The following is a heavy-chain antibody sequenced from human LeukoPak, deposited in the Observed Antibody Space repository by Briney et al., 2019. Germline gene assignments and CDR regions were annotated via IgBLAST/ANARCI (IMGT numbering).Heavy chain of an antibody. J-gene: IGHJ4*02. D-gene: IGHD1-26*01. CDR3: VKDRTWYSGSRNFDY. CDR1: GFTFSNYA. Sequence: GGSLRLSCVASGFTFSNYAMNWVRQAPGKGLQWVSGITGSGGSTYHADSVKGRSTISRDNSKNMLYLEMNSLRAEDTAVYYCVKDRTWYSGSRNFDYWGQGTLVTVSS. CDR2: ITGSGGST. V-gene: IGHV3-23*01.